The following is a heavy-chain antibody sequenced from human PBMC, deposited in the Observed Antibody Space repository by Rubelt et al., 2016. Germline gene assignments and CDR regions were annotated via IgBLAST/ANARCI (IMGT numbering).Heavy chain of an antibody. CDR2: INPNSGGT. V-gene: IGHV1-69*01. D-gene: IGHD1-1*01. CDR3: ARIVDDRANRANWFDP. J-gene: IGHJ5*02. Sequence: APGQGLEWMGWINPNSGGTNYAQKFQGRVTITADESTSTAYMELSSLRSEDTAVYYCARIVDDRANRANWFDPWGQGTLVTVSS.